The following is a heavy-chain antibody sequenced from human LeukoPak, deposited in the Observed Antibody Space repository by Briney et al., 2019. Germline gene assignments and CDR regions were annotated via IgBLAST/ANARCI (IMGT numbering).Heavy chain of an antibody. J-gene: IGHJ4*02. CDR1: GFTFSTYA. V-gene: IGHV3-23*01. D-gene: IGHD5-18*01. CDR3: ARGGSYGPHYFDY. CDR2: ISGTGGST. Sequence: GGSLRLSCAASGFTFSTYAMTWVRQAPGKGLEWVSLISGTGGSTYYADSVKGRFTISRDNAKNSLYLQMNSLRAEDTAVYYCARGGSYGPHYFDYWGQGTLVTVSS.